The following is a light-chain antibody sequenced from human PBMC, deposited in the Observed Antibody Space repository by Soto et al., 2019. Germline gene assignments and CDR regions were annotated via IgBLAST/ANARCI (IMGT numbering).Light chain of an antibody. Sequence: SYELTQPPSVSVAPGKTARITCGGNNIGTKSVHWYQHKPGQAPVLVIYYDSDRPSGIPERFSGSNSGNTATLTITRVEAGDEADYYCQVWDSSSDHRVFGGGTKLTVL. V-gene: IGLV3-21*04. CDR2: YDS. CDR3: QVWDSSSDHRV. J-gene: IGLJ3*02. CDR1: NIGTKS.